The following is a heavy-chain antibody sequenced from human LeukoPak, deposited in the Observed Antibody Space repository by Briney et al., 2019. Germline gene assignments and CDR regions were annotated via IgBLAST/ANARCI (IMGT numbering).Heavy chain of an antibody. Sequence: SETLSLTCTVSGGSVSSGSYYWSWLRQPPGKGLEWIGYIYYSGSTNYNPSLKSRVTISVDTSKNQFSLKLSSVTAADTAVYYCARGSTYYYGSGSYYYYYGMDVWGKGTTVTVSS. CDR3: ARGSTYYYGSGSYYYYYGMDV. D-gene: IGHD3-10*01. CDR2: IYYSGST. V-gene: IGHV4-61*01. J-gene: IGHJ6*04. CDR1: GGSVSSGSYY.